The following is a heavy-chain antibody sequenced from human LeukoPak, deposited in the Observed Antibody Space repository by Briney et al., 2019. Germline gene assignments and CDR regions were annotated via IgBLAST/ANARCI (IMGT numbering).Heavy chain of an antibody. CDR3: TTTMIVVVLNAFDI. CDR2: IKSKTDGGTT. CDR1: GFTFSNAW. D-gene: IGHD3-22*01. Sequence: PGGSPRLSCAASGFTFSNAWMSWVRQAPGKGLEWVGRIKSKTDGGTTDYAAPVKGRFTISRDDSKNTLYLQMNSLKTEDTAVYYCTTTMIVVVLNAFDIWGQGTMVTVSS. V-gene: IGHV3-15*01. J-gene: IGHJ3*02.